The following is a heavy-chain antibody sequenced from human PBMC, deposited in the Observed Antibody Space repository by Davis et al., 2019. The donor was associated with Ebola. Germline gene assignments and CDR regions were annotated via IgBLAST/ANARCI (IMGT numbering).Heavy chain of an antibody. Sequence: GESLKISCAASGFTFSSYAMHWVRQASGKGLEWVGRIRSKANSYATAYAASVKGRFTISRDDSKNTAYLQMNSLKTEDTAVYYCTNAPQYGDYDYWGQGTLVTVSS. CDR2: IRSKANSYAT. J-gene: IGHJ4*02. D-gene: IGHD4-17*01. CDR3: TNAPQYGDYDY. CDR1: GFTFSSYA. V-gene: IGHV3-73*01.